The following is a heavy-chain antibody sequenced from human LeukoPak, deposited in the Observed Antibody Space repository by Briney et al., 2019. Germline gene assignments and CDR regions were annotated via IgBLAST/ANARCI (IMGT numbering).Heavy chain of an antibody. V-gene: IGHV1-18*01. J-gene: IGHJ4*02. CDR2: ISAYNGNA. Sequence: ASVKVSCKASGYTFTSYGISWVRQAPGQGLERMGWISAYNGNANYAQKLQGRVTMTTDTSTSTAYMELRSLRSDDTAVYYCARAMVRGVHDYWGQGTLVTVSS. CDR1: GYTFTSYG. CDR3: ARAMVRGVHDY. D-gene: IGHD3-10*01.